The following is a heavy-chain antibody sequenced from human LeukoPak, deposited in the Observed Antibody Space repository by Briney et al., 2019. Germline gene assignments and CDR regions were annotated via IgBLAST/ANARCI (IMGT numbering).Heavy chain of an antibody. CDR1: GFTFSRYA. CDR3: AKHPTMVRGVDDGLDL. V-gene: IGHV3-30-3*02. D-gene: IGHD3-10*01. CDR2: ISYDGSNK. Sequence: GGSLRLSCAASGFTFSRYAMHWVRQAPGKGLEWVAVISYDGSNKYYADSGKGRFTISRDNSETTLYLQMNSLRVDDTAEYYCAKHPTMVRGVDDGLDLWGQGTMVAVSS. J-gene: IGHJ3*01.